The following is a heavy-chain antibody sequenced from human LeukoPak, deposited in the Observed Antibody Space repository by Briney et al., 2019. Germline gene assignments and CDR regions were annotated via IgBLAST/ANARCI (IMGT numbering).Heavy chain of an antibody. Sequence: GGSPRLSCAASGFTFSSYGMHWVRQAPGKGLEWVSVIWTDGGTYYADSVRGRFTISRDDSKNTLFLQMDSLRAEDTAVYYCARRAGAYSHPYDYWGQGTLVTVSS. V-gene: IGHV3-53*01. D-gene: IGHD4/OR15-4a*01. CDR1: GFTFSSYG. CDR3: ARRAGAYSHPYDY. J-gene: IGHJ4*02. CDR2: IWTDGGT.